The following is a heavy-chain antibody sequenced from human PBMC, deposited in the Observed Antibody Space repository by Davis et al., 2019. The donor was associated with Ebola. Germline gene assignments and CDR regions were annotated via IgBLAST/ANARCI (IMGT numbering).Heavy chain of an antibody. Sequence: PSETLSLTCSVSAGSISSGGYYWSWIRQRPGQGLEWIGYISHRGGTYYNPSLRSRVTISLDTSKNDFSLRLTSVTAPDSAVYYCARQRDYIFDYWGQGALVTVSS. D-gene: IGHD4-11*01. J-gene: IGHJ4*02. CDR1: AGSISSGGYY. CDR2: ISHRGGT. V-gene: IGHV4-31*03. CDR3: ARQRDYIFDY.